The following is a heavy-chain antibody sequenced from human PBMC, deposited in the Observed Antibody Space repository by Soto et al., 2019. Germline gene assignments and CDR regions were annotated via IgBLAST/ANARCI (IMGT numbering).Heavy chain of an antibody. D-gene: IGHD3-9*01. Sequence: EVQLLESGGGLVQPGGSLRLSCAVSGFSFSNSAMTWVRQAPGKGLEWVSGISGSGDITYNTDSVKGRFAISRDTSKNVVYLQMRSRRAEDTAVDYCAKVPQWVLRYHDWFFDYWGQGTLVTVSS. CDR2: ISGSGDIT. J-gene: IGHJ4*02. CDR1: GFSFSNSA. CDR3: AKVPQWVLRYHDWFFDY. V-gene: IGHV3-23*01.